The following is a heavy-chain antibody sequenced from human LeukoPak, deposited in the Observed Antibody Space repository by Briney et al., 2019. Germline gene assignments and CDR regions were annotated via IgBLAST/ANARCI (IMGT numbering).Heavy chain of an antibody. J-gene: IGHJ6*03. CDR3: ARDRAPSYYYYYMDV. V-gene: IGHV1-69*05. CDR1: GGTFSSYA. CDR2: IIPIFGTA. D-gene: IGHD3-10*01. Sequence: ASVKVSCKASGGTFSSYAISWVRQAPGQGLEWMGGIIPIFGTANYAQKFQGRVTITTDESTSTAYMELSSLRSEDTAVYYCARDRAPSYYYYYMDVWGKGTTVTVSS.